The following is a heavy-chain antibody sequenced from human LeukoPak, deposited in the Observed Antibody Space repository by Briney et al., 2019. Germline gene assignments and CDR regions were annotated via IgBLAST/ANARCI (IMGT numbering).Heavy chain of an antibody. V-gene: IGHV3-23*01. J-gene: IGHJ4*02. Sequence: GGSLRLSCAASGFTFSIYAMSWVRQAPGKGLEWVSAISGDGGSAYYSDSVKGRFTISRDNSKNTLYLQMHSLRAEDTAVYYCAKMGYYESSDFFDYWGQGTLVTVSS. CDR2: ISGDGGSA. CDR3: AKMGYYESSDFFDY. CDR1: GFTFSIYA. D-gene: IGHD3-22*01.